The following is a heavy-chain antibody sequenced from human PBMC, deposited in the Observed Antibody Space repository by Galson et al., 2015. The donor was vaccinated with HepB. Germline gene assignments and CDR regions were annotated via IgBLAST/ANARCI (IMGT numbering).Heavy chain of an antibody. J-gene: IGHJ6*02. CDR1: GFTFSSYA. CDR2: ISSSGSTI. CDR3: ARETEDVLLWFGEPRDYGMDV. D-gene: IGHD3-10*01. Sequence: SLRLSCAASGFTFSSYAMNWVRQAPGKGLEWVSYISSSGSTIYYADSVKGRFTISRDNAKNSLYLQMNSLRAEDTAVYYCARETEDVLLWFGEPRDYGMDVWGQGTTVTVSS. V-gene: IGHV3-48*03.